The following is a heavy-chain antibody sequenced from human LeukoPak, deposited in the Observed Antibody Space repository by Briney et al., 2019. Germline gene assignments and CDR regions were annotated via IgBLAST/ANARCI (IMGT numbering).Heavy chain of an antibody. V-gene: IGHV3-30*18. Sequence: AGGSLRLSYAFSGFTSRNYGMHWVRQAPGKGLEWVAVISYDESDKYYGDSVKGRFTISRDNSKNTLFLQMNSLRAEDTAVYFCAKDFRRAVYYDSSGYYRMIDYWGPGALVTVSS. J-gene: IGHJ4*02. CDR1: GFTSRNYG. CDR2: ISYDESDK. CDR3: AKDFRRAVYYDSSGYYRMIDY. D-gene: IGHD3-22*01.